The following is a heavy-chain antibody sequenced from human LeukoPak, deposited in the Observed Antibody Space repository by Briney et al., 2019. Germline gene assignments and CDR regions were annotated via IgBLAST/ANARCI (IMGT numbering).Heavy chain of an antibody. CDR3: ARGSSGYYYRMDY. CDR2: INPNSGDT. J-gene: IGHJ4*02. Sequence: ASVKVSCKASGYTFTGYYMHWVRQAPGQGLEWMGWINPNSGDTNYAQQFQGRVTMTRDTSINTAYMELSRLKSDDTALYYCARGSSGYYYRMDYWGQGTLVTVSS. V-gene: IGHV1-2*02. CDR1: GYTFTGYY. D-gene: IGHD3-22*01.